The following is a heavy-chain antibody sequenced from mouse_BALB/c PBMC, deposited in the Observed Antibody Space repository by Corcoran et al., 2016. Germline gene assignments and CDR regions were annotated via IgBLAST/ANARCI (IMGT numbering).Heavy chain of an antibody. D-gene: IGHD3-1*01. J-gene: IGHJ4*01. V-gene: IGHV1S136*01. CDR3: ARGSSGYLYYYAMDY. Sequence: EVQLQQSGPERVMPGASVKMSCKASGYTFTSYVMHWVKQKPGQGLEWIGYINPYNDGTKYNEKFKGKATLTSDKSSSTAYMELSSLTSEDSAVYYCARGSSGYLYYYAMDYWGQGTSVTVSS. CDR2: INPYNDGT. CDR1: GYTFTSYV.